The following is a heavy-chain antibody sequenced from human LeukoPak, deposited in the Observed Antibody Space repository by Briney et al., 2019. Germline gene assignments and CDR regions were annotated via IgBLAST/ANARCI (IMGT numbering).Heavy chain of an antibody. Sequence: SETLSLTCTVSGFSITIGYYWGWVRQPPGKGLEWIATIYHDGRTYYNPSLKSRVTISVDTSKNQFSLSLNSVTAADTAVYYCARDRDTSVFENWGQGTLVTVSS. J-gene: IGHJ4*02. CDR2: IYHDGRT. D-gene: IGHD5-18*01. CDR1: GFSITIGYY. V-gene: IGHV4-38-2*02. CDR3: ARDRDTSVFEN.